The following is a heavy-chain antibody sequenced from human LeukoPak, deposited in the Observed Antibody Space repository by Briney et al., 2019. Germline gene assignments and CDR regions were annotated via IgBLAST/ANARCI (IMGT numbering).Heavy chain of an antibody. D-gene: IGHD3-10*01. CDR1: GVSFSADY. V-gene: IGHV4-34*01. CDR2: IDHGGSP. CDR3: ARHGGRSFHI. Sequence: SETLSLACAIYGVSFSADYWSWVRQPPGKGLEWVGEIDHGGSPIYNPSLKSRVTISIDTSKNKLPLKLNSVTAADTAVYYCARHGGRSFHIWGQGTMVTVSS. J-gene: IGHJ3*02.